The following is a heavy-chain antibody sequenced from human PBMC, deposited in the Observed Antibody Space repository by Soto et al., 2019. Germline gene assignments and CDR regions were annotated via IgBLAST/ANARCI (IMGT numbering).Heavy chain of an antibody. V-gene: IGHV3-11*01. J-gene: IGHJ3*02. CDR3: AGQYDPVPRSAFDI. CDR2: ISSSGETT. CDR1: GFTFSDYY. D-gene: IGHD3-16*01. Sequence: VQLVDSGGGLVKPGGSLRLSCAASGFTFSDYYMSWIRQAPGKGLEWVSYISSSGETTYYADSVKGRFTISRDNAKNSLYLQMNSLRVEDTAVYYCAGQYDPVPRSAFDIWGLGTMVTVSS.